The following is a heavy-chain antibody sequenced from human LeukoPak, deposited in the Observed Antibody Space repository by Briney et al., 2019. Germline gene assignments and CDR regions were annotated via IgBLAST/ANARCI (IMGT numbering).Heavy chain of an antibody. V-gene: IGHV3-13*01. D-gene: IGHD1-26*01. J-gene: IGHJ4*02. CDR3: ARQMQSHGNFDS. CDR1: GFTVSSYA. CDR2: LGIAGDT. Sequence: GGSLRLSCAASGFTVSSYAMHWVRQPIGKGLEWVSALGIAGDTFYPGSVKGRFTISRENARNSLYLQMNSLRAEDTAMYYCARQMQSHGNFDSWGQGALVTVSS.